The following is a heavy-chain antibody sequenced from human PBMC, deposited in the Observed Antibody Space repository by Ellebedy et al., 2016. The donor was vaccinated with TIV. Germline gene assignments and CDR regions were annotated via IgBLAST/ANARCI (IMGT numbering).Heavy chain of an antibody. CDR2: IIPIFGTA. CDR1: GGTFSSYA. CDR3: ARGRNYDYFDY. D-gene: IGHD3-22*01. V-gene: IGHV1-69*13. J-gene: IGHJ4*02. Sequence: SVKVSXXASGGTFSSYAISWVRQAPGQGLEWMGGIIPIFGTANYAQKFQGRVTITADESTSTAYMELSSLRSEDTAVYYCARGRNYDYFDYWGQGTLVTVSS.